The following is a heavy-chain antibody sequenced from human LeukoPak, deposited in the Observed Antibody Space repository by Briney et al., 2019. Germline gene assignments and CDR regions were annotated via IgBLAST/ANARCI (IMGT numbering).Heavy chain of an antibody. J-gene: IGHJ4*02. Sequence: GGSLRLPCTSSGFTFREFAVSWFRQAPGKGLEWVSSISSSISYIYYADSVKGRFTISRDNAKNSLYLQMNSLRAEDTAVYYCARDAHYDFWSGYYSTWPLGYWGQGTLVTVSS. D-gene: IGHD3-3*01. V-gene: IGHV3-21*01. CDR1: GFTFREFA. CDR3: ARDAHYDFWSGYYSTWPLGY. CDR2: ISSSISYI.